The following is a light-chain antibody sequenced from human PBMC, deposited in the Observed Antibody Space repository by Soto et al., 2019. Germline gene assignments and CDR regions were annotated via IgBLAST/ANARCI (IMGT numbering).Light chain of an antibody. V-gene: IGKV1-9*01. CDR2: AAS. CDR3: QQLNSYPRT. Sequence: DIQLTQSPSFLSASVGDRVTITCRASQGIRSFLAWYQQKPGKAPKLLIYAASTLQSGVPSRFSGSGSGTEFALTISSLQSEDFATYCCQQLNSYPRTFGQGTKVEVK. J-gene: IGKJ1*01. CDR1: QGIRSF.